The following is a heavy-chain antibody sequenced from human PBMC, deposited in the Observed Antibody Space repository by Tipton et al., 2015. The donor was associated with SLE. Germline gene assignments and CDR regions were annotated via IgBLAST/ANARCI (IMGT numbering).Heavy chain of an antibody. D-gene: IGHD3-10*01. CDR1: GSTFSSYG. Sequence: SLRLSCAASGSTFSSYGMHWVRQAPGKGLEWVAVIWYDGSNKYYADSVKGRFTISRDNSKNTLYLQMNSLRAEDTAVYYCAKGDYYGSGTPHAFDIWGQGTMVTVSS. CDR2: IWYDGSNK. J-gene: IGHJ3*02. CDR3: AKGDYYGSGTPHAFDI. V-gene: IGHV3-30*18.